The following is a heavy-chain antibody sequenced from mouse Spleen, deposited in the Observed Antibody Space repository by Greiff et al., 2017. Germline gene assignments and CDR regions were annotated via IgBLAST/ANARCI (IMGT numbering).Heavy chain of an antibody. CDR2: IWSDGST. CDR3: ARQGNYYSYDGYAMDY. Sequence: VQVVESGPGLVAPSQSLSITCTISGFSLTSYGVHWVRQPPGKGLEWLVVIWSDGSTTYNSALKSRLSISKDNSKSQVFLKVNSLQADDTAMYYCARQGNYYSYDGYAMDYWGQGTSVTVSS. D-gene: IGHD2-12*01. V-gene: IGHV2-6-1*01. J-gene: IGHJ4*01. CDR1: GFSLTSYG.